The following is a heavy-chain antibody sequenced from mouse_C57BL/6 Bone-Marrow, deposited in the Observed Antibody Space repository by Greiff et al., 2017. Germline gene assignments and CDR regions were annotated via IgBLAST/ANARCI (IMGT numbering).Heavy chain of an antibody. CDR3: ARPYYGSSSPFDY. D-gene: IGHD1-1*01. CDR2: ISDGGSYT. CDR1: GFTFSSYA. V-gene: IGHV5-4*03. Sequence: EVKLQESGGGLVKPGGSLKLSCAASGFTFSSYAMSWVRQTPEKRLEWVATISDGGSYTYYPDNVKGRFTISRDNAKNNLYLQMSHLKSEDTAMYYCARPYYGSSSPFDYWGQGTTLTVSS. J-gene: IGHJ2*01.